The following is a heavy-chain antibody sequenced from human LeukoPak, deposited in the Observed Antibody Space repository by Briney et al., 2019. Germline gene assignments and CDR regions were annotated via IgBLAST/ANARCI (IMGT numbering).Heavy chain of an antibody. Sequence: PSETLSLTCTVSGGSISSSSYYWGWIRQPPGKGLEWIGSIYYSGSTYYNPSLKSRVTISVDTSKNQFSLKLSSVTAADTAVYYCARDGYRGGYCSGGSCYGDAFDIWGQGTMVTVSS. CDR3: ARDGYRGGYCSGGSCYGDAFDI. V-gene: IGHV4-39*07. CDR1: GGSISSSSYY. J-gene: IGHJ3*02. D-gene: IGHD2-15*01. CDR2: IYYSGST.